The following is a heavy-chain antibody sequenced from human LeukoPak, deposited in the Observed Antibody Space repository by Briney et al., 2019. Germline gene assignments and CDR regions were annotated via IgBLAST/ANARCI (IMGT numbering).Heavy chain of an antibody. J-gene: IGHJ4*02. CDR1: GFTFSSYS. Sequence: GESLRLSCAASGFTFSSYSMNWVRQAPGKGLEWVSSISCSSSYIYYADSVKGRFTISRDNAKNSLYLQMNSLRAEDTAVYYCARSNRHGITMIVTNFDYWGQGTLVTVSS. V-gene: IGHV3-21*04. CDR2: ISCSSSYI. CDR3: ARSNRHGITMIVTNFDY. D-gene: IGHD3-22*01.